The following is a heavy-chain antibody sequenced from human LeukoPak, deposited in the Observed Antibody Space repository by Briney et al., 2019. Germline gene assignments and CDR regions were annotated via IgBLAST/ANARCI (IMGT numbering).Heavy chain of an antibody. V-gene: IGHV4-59*08. D-gene: IGHD3-22*01. J-gene: IGHJ6*02. CDR3: ARLANPYLYDDGMDV. CDR1: GGSISSYY. CDR2: IYYSGST. Sequence: PSETLSLTCTVSGGSISSYYWSWIRQPPGKGLEWIGYIYYSGSTNSNPSLKSRVTISVDTSKNQFSLKLSSVTAADTAVYYCARLANPYLYDDGMDVWGQGTTVTVSS.